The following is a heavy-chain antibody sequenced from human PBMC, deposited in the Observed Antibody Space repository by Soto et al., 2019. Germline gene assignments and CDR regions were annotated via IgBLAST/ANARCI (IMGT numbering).Heavy chain of an antibody. V-gene: IGHV1-46*01. J-gene: IGHJ1*01. CDR1: GYIFTSYY. CDR2: INPSGGTT. CDR3: ARALHYHDAIGCPGYFQH. D-gene: IGHD2-21*01. Sequence: QVQLVQSGAEVKKPGASVKVSCKASGYIFTSYYIHWVRQALGQGLEWMALINPSGGTTNYAQKFQGRVTMTRDTSTSTVYMELSSLRSEDTAVYYCARALHYHDAIGCPGYFQHWGQGTLVTVSS.